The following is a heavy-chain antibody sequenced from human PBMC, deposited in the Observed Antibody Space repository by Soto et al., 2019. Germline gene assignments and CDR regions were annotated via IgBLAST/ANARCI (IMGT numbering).Heavy chain of an antibody. J-gene: IGHJ6*02. CDR3: ARCGGLTGTTPSGYYYYYGMDV. D-gene: IGHD1-7*01. CDR2: ISAYNGNT. V-gene: IGHV1-18*01. CDR1: GYTFTSYG. Sequence: ASVKVSCKASGYTFTSYGISWVRQAPGQGLEWMGWISAYNGNTNYAQKLQGRVTMTTDTSTSTAYMELRSLRSDDTAVYYCARCGGLTGTTPSGYYYYYGMDVWGQGTTVTVSS.